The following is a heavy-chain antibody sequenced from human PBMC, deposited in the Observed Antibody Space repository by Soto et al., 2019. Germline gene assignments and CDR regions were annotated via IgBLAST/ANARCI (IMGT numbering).Heavy chain of an antibody. CDR3: ARVRECISTSCYLPSFMYYYYGMDV. D-gene: IGHD2-2*01. CDR2: IIPIFGTA. CDR1: GGTFSSYA. V-gene: IGHV1-69*12. Sequence: QVQLVQSGAEVKKPGSSVKVSCKASGGTFSSYAISWVRQAPGQGLEWMGGIIPIFGTANYAQKFQGRVTITADESTSTAYMELSSLRSEDTAVYYCARVRECISTSCYLPSFMYYYYGMDVWGQGTTVTVSS. J-gene: IGHJ6*02.